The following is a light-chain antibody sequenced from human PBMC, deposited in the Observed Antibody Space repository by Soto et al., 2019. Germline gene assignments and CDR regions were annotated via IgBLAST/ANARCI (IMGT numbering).Light chain of an antibody. CDR1: SGHSNYA. Sequence: QSVLTQSPSASASLGASVKLTCTLSSGHSNYAIAWHQQQPEKGPRYLMKVNSGGSHIKGDGIPDRFSGSSSGAERYLFISSLQSEDEADYYCQTWGPGSASVVFGGGTQLTAL. J-gene: IGLJ7*02. CDR3: QTWGPGSASVV. CDR2: VNSGGSH. V-gene: IGLV4-69*01.